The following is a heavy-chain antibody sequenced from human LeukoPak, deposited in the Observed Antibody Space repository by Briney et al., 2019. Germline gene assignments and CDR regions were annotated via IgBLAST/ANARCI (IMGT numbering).Heavy chain of an antibody. CDR1: GFTFRNYW. Sequence: GGSLRLSCAASGFTFRNYWMRWVRQAPGKGLEWVANIKEDGSEKYYVDSVKGRFTISRDNAKNSLYLQMNSLRAEDTTVYYCARENRQARYWGQGTLVTVSS. CDR3: ARENRQARY. J-gene: IGHJ4*02. V-gene: IGHV3-7*03. CDR2: IKEDGSEK. D-gene: IGHD1-14*01.